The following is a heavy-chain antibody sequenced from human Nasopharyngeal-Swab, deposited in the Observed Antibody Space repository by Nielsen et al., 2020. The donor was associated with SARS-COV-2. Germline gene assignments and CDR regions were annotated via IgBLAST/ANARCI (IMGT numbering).Heavy chain of an antibody. Sequence: SVKVSCKASGGTFSSYAISWVRQAPGQGLEWMGRIIPILGIANYAQKFQGRVTITADKSTSTAYMELSSLRSEDTAVYYCARDCSSTSCYLYYYYYYMDVWGKETTVTVSS. CDR2: IIPILGIA. J-gene: IGHJ6*03. CDR3: ARDCSSTSCYLYYYYYYMDV. CDR1: GGTFSSYA. D-gene: IGHD2-2*01. V-gene: IGHV1-69*04.